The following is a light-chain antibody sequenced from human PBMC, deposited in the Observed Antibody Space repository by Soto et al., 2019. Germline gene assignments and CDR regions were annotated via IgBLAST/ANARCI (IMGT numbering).Light chain of an antibody. J-gene: IGKJ1*01. CDR2: KAS. V-gene: IGKV1-5*03. Sequence: DIQMTQSPSTLSASVGDRVTITCRASQSISSWLAWYQQKPGTAPKLLIYKASTLQSGVPSRFSGSGSGTEFTRTISSLQPDYSETYYCQQYNDNWTFGQGTKVEIK. CDR3: QQYNDNWT. CDR1: QSISSW.